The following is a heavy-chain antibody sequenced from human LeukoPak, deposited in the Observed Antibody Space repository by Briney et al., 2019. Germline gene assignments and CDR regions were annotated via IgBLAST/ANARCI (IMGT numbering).Heavy chain of an antibody. V-gene: IGHV4-38-2*01. D-gene: IGHD6-19*01. CDR1: GYSISSGYY. Sequence: SETLSLTCAVSGYSISSGYYWGWIRQPPGKGLEWIGSFYHGGSTYYNPSLKSRVTISVDTSKNQFSLKLSSVTAADTAVYYCARTSGYSSGWYSPWGQGALVTVSS. CDR2: FYHGGST. CDR3: ARTSGYSSGWYSP. J-gene: IGHJ5*02.